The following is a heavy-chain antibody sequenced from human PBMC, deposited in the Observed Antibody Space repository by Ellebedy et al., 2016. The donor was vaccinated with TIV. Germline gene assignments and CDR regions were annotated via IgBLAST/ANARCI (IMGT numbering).Heavy chain of an antibody. J-gene: IGHJ4*02. CDR2: IYPGDSDT. Sequence: GGSLRLSXKGSGYSFTSYWIGWVRQMPGKGLEWMGIIYPGDSDTRYSPSFQGQVTISADKSISTAYLQWSSLKASDTAMYYCARASDEGFGELLSPFIDYWGQGTLVTVSS. V-gene: IGHV5-51*01. D-gene: IGHD3-10*01. CDR3: ARASDEGFGELLSPFIDY. CDR1: GYSFTSYW.